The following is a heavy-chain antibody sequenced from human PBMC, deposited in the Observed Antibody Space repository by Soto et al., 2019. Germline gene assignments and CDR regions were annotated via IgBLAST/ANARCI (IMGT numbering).Heavy chain of an antibody. CDR1: GFTLSSYA. CDR3: AKDSEWLLFRYFDY. CDR2: ISGSGGST. D-gene: IGHD3-3*01. Sequence: EVQLLESGGGLIQPGGSLRLSCAASGFTLSSYAMSWVRQAPGKGLEWVSAISGSGGSTYYADSVKGRFTISRDNSKNTLYLQMNSLRAEDTAVYYCAKDSEWLLFRYFDYWGQGTLVTVSS. V-gene: IGHV3-23*01. J-gene: IGHJ4*02.